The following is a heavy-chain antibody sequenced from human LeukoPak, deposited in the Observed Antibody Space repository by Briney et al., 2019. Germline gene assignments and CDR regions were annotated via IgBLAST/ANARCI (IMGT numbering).Heavy chain of an antibody. V-gene: IGHV3-30-3*01. CDR2: ISYDGSNK. CDR1: GFTFSSYA. CDR3: AKDLFEVYDFWIT. Sequence: PGGSLRLSCAASGFTFSSYAMHWVRQAPGKGLEWVAVISYDGSNKYYADSVKGRFTISRDNSKNTLYLQMNSLRAEDTAVYYCAKDLFEVYDFWITWGQGTLVTVSS. J-gene: IGHJ5*02. D-gene: IGHD3-3*01.